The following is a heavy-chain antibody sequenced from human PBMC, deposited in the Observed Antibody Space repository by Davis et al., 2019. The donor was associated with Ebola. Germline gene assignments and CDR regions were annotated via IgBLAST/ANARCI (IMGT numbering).Heavy chain of an antibody. V-gene: IGHV1-46*02. CDR2: INPSGGTT. CDR1: GYTFNIYY. D-gene: IGHD6-13*01. J-gene: IGHJ4*02. CDR3: ASPGIAAGAPRY. Sequence: AASVKVSCKASGYTFNIYYMYWVRQAPGQGLEWMGIINPSGGTTSYAQKFQGRVTMTRDTSTSTVHMVLMSLRSEDTAVYYCASPGIAAGAPRYWGQGTLVTVSS.